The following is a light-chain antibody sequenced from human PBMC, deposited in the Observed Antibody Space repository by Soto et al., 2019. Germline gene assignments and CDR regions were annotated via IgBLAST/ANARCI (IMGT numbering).Light chain of an antibody. CDR2: DAS. CDR3: QQRSNWPYT. CDR1: QSVSSY. V-gene: IGKV3-11*01. Sequence: EIVLTQSPATLSLARGERATLSCRASQSVSSYLAWYQQKPGQAPRLLIYDASNRATGIPARFSGSGSGTDFTLTISTLEPEDFAVYYCQQRSNWPYTVAKGTKV. J-gene: IGKJ2*01.